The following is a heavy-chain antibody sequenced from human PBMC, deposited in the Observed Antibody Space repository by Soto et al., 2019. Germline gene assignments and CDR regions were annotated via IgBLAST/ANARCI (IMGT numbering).Heavy chain of an antibody. CDR1: GGSISSGGYY. CDR3: ARVRAGVILYYFDY. D-gene: IGHD3-22*01. V-gene: IGHV4-31*03. Sequence: SETLSLTCTVSGGSISSGGYYWSWIRQHPGKGLEWIGYIYYSGSTHYTPSLKSRVTISVDTSKNQFSLKLSSVTAADTAVYYCARVRAGVILYYFDYWGQGTLVTVSS. J-gene: IGHJ4*02. CDR2: IYYSGST.